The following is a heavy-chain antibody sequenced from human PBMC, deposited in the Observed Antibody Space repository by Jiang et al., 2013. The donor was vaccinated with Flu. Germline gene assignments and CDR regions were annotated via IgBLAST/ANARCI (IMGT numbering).Heavy chain of an antibody. CDR2: INHSGST. CDR3: ARRRGSGSYYNVPRTPFDY. J-gene: IGHJ4*02. CDR1: GGSFSGYY. V-gene: IGHV4-34*01. Sequence: LLKPSETLSLTCAVYGGSFSGYYWSWIRQPPGKGLEWIGEINHSGSTNYNPSLKSRVTISVDTSKNQFSLKLSSVTAADTAVYYCARRRGSGSYYNVPRTPFDYWGQGTLVTVSS. D-gene: IGHD3-10*01.